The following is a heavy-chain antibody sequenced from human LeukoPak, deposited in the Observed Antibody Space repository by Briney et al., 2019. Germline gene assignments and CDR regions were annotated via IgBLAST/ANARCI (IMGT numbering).Heavy chain of an antibody. CDR1: GGTFINYA. CDR3: ARRFGDFWSGFDY. CDR2: IIPMFGTA. V-gene: IGHV1-69*01. J-gene: IGHJ4*02. D-gene: IGHD3-3*01. Sequence: SVKVSCKASGGTFINYAISWVRQAPGQGLEWMGGIIPMFGTANCAQKFQGRLTIIADDSTSTAYMELSSLKSEDTAVYYCARRFGDFWSGFDYWGQGTLVAVSS.